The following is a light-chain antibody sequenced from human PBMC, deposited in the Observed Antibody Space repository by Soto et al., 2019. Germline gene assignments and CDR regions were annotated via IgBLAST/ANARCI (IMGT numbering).Light chain of an antibody. CDR3: SSFRGSSTSYV. CDR1: SNDIGDSNY. CDR2: DVS. Sequence: QSVLTQPASVSGSPGQSITISCTGTSNDIGDSNYVSWYQQHPGKAPKLVIYDVSNRPSGVSNRFSGSKSANTASLTISGLQAEDEAEYYCSSFRGSSTSYVFGAGTKLTVL. J-gene: IGLJ1*01. V-gene: IGLV2-14*03.